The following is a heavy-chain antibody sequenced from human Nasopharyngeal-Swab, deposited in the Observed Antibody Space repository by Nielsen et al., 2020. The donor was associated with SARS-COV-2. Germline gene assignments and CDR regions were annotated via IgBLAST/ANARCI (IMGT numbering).Heavy chain of an antibody. V-gene: IGHV3-23*01. CDR3: ANPYGSGNYYSY. D-gene: IGHD3-10*01. CDR2: ISGSGGST. Sequence: VRQMPGKGLEWVSAISGSGGSTYYADSVKGRFTISRDNSKNTLYLQMNSLRAEDTAVYYCANPYGSGNYYSYWGQGTLVTVSS. J-gene: IGHJ4*02.